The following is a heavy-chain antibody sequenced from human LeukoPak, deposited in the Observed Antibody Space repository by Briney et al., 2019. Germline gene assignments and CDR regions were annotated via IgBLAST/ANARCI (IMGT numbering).Heavy chain of an antibody. CDR2: IYLADSDA. Sequence: GESLKISCKGSGYSYNSYWIGWVRQMPGKGLEWMGIIYLADSDARYSPSFQGQVTISADKSINTAYLEWSSLRASDTAMYYCARPKTETGYDAFDIWGQGTMVSV. D-gene: IGHD2-15*01. CDR1: GYSYNSYW. CDR3: ARPKTETGYDAFDI. V-gene: IGHV5-51*01. J-gene: IGHJ3*02.